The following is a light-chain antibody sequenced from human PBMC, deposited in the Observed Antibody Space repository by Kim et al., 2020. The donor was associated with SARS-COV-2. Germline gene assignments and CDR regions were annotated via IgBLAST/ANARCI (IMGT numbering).Light chain of an antibody. CDR2: DVS. J-gene: IGLJ2*01. V-gene: IGLV2-14*03. CDR3: SSYTSSSTVV. CDR1: RSDVGGYNY. Sequence: GQSITISCTGTRSDVGGYNYVSWYQQHPGKAPNLMIYDVSNRPSGVSNRFSGSKSGNTASLTISGLQAEDEADYYCSSYTSSSTVVFGGGTKLTVL.